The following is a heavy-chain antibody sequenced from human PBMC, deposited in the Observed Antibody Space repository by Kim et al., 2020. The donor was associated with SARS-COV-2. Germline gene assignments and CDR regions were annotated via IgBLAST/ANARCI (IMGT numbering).Heavy chain of an antibody. D-gene: IGHD6-19*01. CDR3: ARDQEQWLVLWWFDP. CDR2: INAGNGNT. J-gene: IGHJ5*02. Sequence: ASVKVSCKASGYTFTSYAMHWVRQAPGQRLEWMGWINAGNGNTKYSQKFQGRVTITRDTSASTAYMELSSLRSEDTAVYYCARDQEQWLVLWWFDPWGQGTLVTVSS. CDR1: GYTFTSYA. V-gene: IGHV1-3*01.